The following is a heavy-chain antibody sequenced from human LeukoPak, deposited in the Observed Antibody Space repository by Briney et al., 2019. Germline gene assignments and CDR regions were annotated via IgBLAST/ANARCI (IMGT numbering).Heavy chain of an antibody. CDR1: GFTFANYA. Sequence: GGSLRLSCAASGFTFANYAMSWVRQAPGKGLEWIGRIKTKTDGGTTEYAAPVKGRFTISRDDSKNTVYLQMNSLKTEDTALYYCVTRVKSTGDYWGQGTLVTVSS. CDR3: VTRVKSTGDY. D-gene: IGHD1-1*01. V-gene: IGHV3-15*01. J-gene: IGHJ4*02. CDR2: IKTKTDGGTT.